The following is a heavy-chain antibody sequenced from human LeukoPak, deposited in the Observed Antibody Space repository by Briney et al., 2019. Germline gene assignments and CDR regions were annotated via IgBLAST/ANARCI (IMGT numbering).Heavy chain of an antibody. CDR2: ISYDGSNK. V-gene: IGHV3-30*04. CDR1: GFTFSSYA. Sequence: GGSLRLSCAASGFTFSSYAMHWVRQAPGKGLEWVAVISYDGSNKYYADSVKGRFTISRDNSKNTLNLQMNSLRAEDTAVYYCARASWSSGDYEGAFDIWGQGTMVTVSS. J-gene: IGHJ3*02. D-gene: IGHD4-17*01. CDR3: ARASWSSGDYEGAFDI.